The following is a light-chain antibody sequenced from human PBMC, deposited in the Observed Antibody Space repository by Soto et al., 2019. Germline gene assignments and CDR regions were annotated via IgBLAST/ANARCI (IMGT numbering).Light chain of an antibody. CDR2: DVS. CDR3: CSYGGGNTPLV. J-gene: IGLJ2*01. Sequence: QSVLTQPRSVSGSPGQSVTISCTGSRSDDGGYNYVSWYQQHPGKTPKLMIYDVSKRPSGVPGRFSGSKSGNTASLTISGLQAEDEADYYCCSYGGGNTPLVFGGGTKVTVL. CDR1: RSDDGGYNY. V-gene: IGLV2-11*01.